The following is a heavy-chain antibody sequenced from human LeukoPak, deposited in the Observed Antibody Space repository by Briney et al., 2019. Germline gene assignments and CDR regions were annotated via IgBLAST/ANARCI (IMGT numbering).Heavy chain of an antibody. V-gene: IGHV4-59*01. CDR3: ARGVYSYGYGWFDP. CDR2: IYYSGST. CDR1: SGSFSGYY. J-gene: IGHJ5*02. D-gene: IGHD5-18*01. Sequence: SETLSLTCSVYSGSFSGYYWSWIRQPPGKGLEWIGYIYYSGSTNYNPSLKSRVTISVDTSKNQFSLKLSSVTAADAAVYYCARGVYSYGYGWFDPWGQGTLVTVSS.